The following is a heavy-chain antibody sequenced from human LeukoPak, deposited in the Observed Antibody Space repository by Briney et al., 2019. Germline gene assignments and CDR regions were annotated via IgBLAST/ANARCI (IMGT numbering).Heavy chain of an antibody. CDR3: AKDRGYCSGGSCYPPGYFDY. V-gene: IGHV3-23*01. Sequence: GGSLRLSCAASGFTFSSYAMSWVRQAPGKGLEWVSAISGSGGSTYYADSVKGRFTISRDNSKNTLYLQMNSLRAEDTAVYYCAKDRGYCSGGSCYPPGYFDYWGQGTLVTVSS. CDR1: GFTFSSYA. D-gene: IGHD2-15*01. CDR2: ISGSGGST. J-gene: IGHJ4*02.